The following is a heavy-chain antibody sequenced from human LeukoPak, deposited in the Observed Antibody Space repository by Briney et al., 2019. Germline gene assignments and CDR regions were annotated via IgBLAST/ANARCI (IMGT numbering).Heavy chain of an antibody. CDR1: GFIFSNYG. CDR2: IWYDGSNK. CDR3: ARGETGYDSSDYYFYY. Sequence: GGSLRLSCAASGFIFSNYGMHWVRQAPGKGLEWVAVIWYDGSNKYYADSVKGRFTISRDNSKNTLYLQMNSLRAEDTAVYYCARGETGYDSSDYYFYYWGQGTLVTVSS. J-gene: IGHJ4*02. V-gene: IGHV3-33*01. D-gene: IGHD3-22*01.